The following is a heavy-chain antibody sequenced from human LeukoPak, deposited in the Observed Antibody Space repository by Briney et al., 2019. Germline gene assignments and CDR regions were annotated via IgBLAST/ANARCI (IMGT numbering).Heavy chain of an antibody. CDR3: ATLRKGGTYYTDY. V-gene: IGHV4-34*01. Sequence: SETLSLTCAVYGGSFSGYYWSWIRQPPGKGLEWIGEINHSGSTNYNPSLKSRVTISVDTSKNQFSLKLSSVTAADTAVYYCATLRKGGTYYTDYWGQGTLVTVSS. CDR2: INHSGST. J-gene: IGHJ4*02. CDR1: GGSFSGYY. D-gene: IGHD1-26*01.